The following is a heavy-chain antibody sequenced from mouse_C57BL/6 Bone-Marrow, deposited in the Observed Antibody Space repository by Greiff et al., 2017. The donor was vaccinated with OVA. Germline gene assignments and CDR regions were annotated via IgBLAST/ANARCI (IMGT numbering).Heavy chain of an antibody. CDR3: AREGDYYGSNYYFDY. Sequence: QVQLKESGAELARPGASVKLSCKASGYTFTSYGISWVKQRTGQGLEWIGEIYPRSGNTYYNEKFKGKATLTADKSSSTAYMELRSLTSEDSAVYFCAREGDYYGSNYYFDYGGRGTALTVSA. CDR2: IYPRSGNT. V-gene: IGHV1-81*01. CDR1: GYTFTSYG. J-gene: IGHJ2*01. D-gene: IGHD1-1*01.